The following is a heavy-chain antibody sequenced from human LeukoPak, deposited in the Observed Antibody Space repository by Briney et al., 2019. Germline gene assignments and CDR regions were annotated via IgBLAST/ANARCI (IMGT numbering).Heavy chain of an antibody. CDR1: GFTFSSYP. V-gene: IGHV3-30*02. Sequence: GGSLRLSCTASGFTFSSYPMSWVRQAPGKGLQWVAFIRYDESDIYYADSVKGRFTISRDNAENSLYLQMNSLRAEDTALYYCAKDSHPGSGSYYKGNFDYWGQGTLVTVSS. CDR3: AKDSHPGSGSYYKGNFDY. CDR2: IRYDESDI. D-gene: IGHD3-10*01. J-gene: IGHJ4*02.